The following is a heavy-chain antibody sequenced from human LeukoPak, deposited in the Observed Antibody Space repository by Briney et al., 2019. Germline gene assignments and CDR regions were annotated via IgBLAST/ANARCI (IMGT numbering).Heavy chain of an antibody. CDR1: GFTFSRYT. CDR2: ITSTSIYI. Sequence: GGSLRLSCAASGFTFSRYTMDWVRQAPGKGLEWVSSITSTSIYIYYADSLKGRFTISRDNAENSLYLQMNSLRAEDTAVYYCASSRYDSSGYYGIIAYWGQGTLVTVSS. D-gene: IGHD3-22*01. J-gene: IGHJ4*02. CDR3: ASSRYDSSGYYGIIAY. V-gene: IGHV3-21*01.